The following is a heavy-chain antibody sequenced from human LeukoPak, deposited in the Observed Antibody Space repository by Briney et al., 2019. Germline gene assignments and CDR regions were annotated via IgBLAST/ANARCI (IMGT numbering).Heavy chain of an antibody. D-gene: IGHD2-15*01. J-gene: IGHJ4*02. CDR2: ISGSGGST. V-gene: IGHV3-23*01. Sequence: GGSLRLSCAASGFTFSSYAMSRVRQAPGKGLEWVSAISGSGGSTYYADAVKGRFTISRDNSKNTLYLQMNNLRDEDTAVYYCAEDPPCSGGTCYGYFESWGQGTLVTVSS. CDR1: GFTFSSYA. CDR3: AEDPPCSGGTCYGYFES.